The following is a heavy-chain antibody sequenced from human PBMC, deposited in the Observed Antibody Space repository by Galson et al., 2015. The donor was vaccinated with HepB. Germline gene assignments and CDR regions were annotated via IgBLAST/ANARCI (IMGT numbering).Heavy chain of an antibody. CDR1: GASISSYNYY. J-gene: IGHJ4*02. V-gene: IGHV4-39*01. CDR3: ARTPRGSMAVAGTVDY. CDR2: IYSSGNT. D-gene: IGHD6-19*01. Sequence: ETLSLTCTVSGASISSYNYYWVGIRQPPGQGLEWIGSIYSSGNTDYNPPLKSRVTISVATSKNQFSLKLTSVPAADTAVYYCARTPRGSMAVAGTVDYWGQGTLVTVSS.